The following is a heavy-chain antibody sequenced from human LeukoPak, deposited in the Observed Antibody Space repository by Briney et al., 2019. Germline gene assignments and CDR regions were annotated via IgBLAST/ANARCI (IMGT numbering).Heavy chain of an antibody. Sequence: GGSLRLSCAASGFTFSSYGMHWVRQAPGKGLEWVAFIRYDGSNKYYADSVKGRFTISRDNSKTTLYVQMNSLRAEDTAVYYCARGRYYYTLTGYHRNEAFDIWGQGTMVTVSS. D-gene: IGHD3-9*01. CDR3: ARGRYYYTLTGYHRNEAFDI. J-gene: IGHJ3*02. CDR2: IRYDGSNK. CDR1: GFTFSSYG. V-gene: IGHV3-30*02.